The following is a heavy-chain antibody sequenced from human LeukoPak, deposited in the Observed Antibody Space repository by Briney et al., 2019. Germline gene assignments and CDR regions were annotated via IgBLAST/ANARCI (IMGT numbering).Heavy chain of an antibody. Sequence: GGSLRLSCAASGFTFSSSLMTWVRQAPGKGREWVASVNQDGGEKNYVDSVKGRFTISRDNGKNSLYLQMNRLRTEDTAVYYCASGRVTAVYWGQGTLVTVSS. CDR3: ASGRVTAVY. CDR2: VNQDGGEK. J-gene: IGHJ4*02. V-gene: IGHV3-7*03. CDR1: GFTFSSSL. D-gene: IGHD2-21*02.